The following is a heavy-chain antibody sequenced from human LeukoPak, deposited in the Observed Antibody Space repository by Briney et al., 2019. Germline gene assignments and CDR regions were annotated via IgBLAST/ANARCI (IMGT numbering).Heavy chain of an antibody. V-gene: IGHV1-24*01. D-gene: IGHD3-22*01. Sequence: ASVKVSCKVSGYTLTELSMHWVRQAPGKGLEWMEGFDPEDGETIYAQKFQGRVTMTEDTSTDTAYMELSSLRSEDTAVYYCATSRDSSGYYLTPFDYWGQGTLVTVSS. CDR2: FDPEDGET. CDR1: GYTLTELS. CDR3: ATSRDSSGYYLTPFDY. J-gene: IGHJ4*02.